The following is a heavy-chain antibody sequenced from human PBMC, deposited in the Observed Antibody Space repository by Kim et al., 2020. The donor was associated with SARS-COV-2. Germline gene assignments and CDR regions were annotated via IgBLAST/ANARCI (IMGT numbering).Heavy chain of an antibody. CDR3: VKDESSGYLGHYYGMDV. D-gene: IGHD3-22*01. J-gene: IGHJ6*02. CDR1: GFSFSSYG. V-gene: IGHV3-64D*09. Sequence: GGSLRLSCSASGFSFSSYGMHWVRQAPGKGLEYVSAMSSNGGSTYYADSVKGRFTISRDNSKNTLYLQMSSLRAEDTAVYYCVKDESSGYLGHYYGMDVWGQGTTVTVSS. CDR2: MSSNGGST.